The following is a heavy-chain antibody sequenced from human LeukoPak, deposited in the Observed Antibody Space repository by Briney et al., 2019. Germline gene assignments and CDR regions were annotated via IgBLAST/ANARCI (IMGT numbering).Heavy chain of an antibody. Sequence: PGGSLRLSCAASGFTFSTHSMNWVRQAPGKGLEGVSSISSSSSYIYYADSVKGRFTISRDNAKNSLYLQMNSLRAEDTAVYYCARDPNSSGYFDHWGQGTLVTVSS. CDR3: ARDPNSSGYFDH. CDR1: GFTFSTHS. D-gene: IGHD3-22*01. CDR2: ISSSSSYI. J-gene: IGHJ4*02. V-gene: IGHV3-21*01.